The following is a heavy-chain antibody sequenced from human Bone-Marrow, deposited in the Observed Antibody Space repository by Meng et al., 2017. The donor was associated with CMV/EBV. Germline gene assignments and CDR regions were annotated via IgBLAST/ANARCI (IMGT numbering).Heavy chain of an antibody. V-gene: IGHV3-23*01. D-gene: IGHD4-23*01. CDR1: GFTFRSYA. CDR2: ISGSGGST. CDR3: AKNSRPIDY. Sequence: LRLSCEASGFTFRSYAMSWVRQAPGKGLEWVSVISGSGGSTCYADSVKGRFAISRDNSTNTLYLQMTSLRAEDTAVYFCAKNSRPIDYWGQGTLVTVSS. J-gene: IGHJ4*02.